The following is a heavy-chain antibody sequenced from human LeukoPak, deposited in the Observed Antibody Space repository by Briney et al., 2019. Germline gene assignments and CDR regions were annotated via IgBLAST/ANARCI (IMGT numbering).Heavy chain of an antibody. CDR3: AKEAETKYCGGDCYSKPLDY. Sequence: PGRSLRPSCAASGFTFDDYAMHWVRQAPGKGLEWASGISWNSGSIGYADSVKGRFTISRDNAKNSLYLQMNSLRAEDTALYYCAKEAETKYCGGDCYSKPLDYWGQGTLVTVSS. D-gene: IGHD2-21*02. CDR2: ISWNSGSI. J-gene: IGHJ4*02. V-gene: IGHV3-9*01. CDR1: GFTFDDYA.